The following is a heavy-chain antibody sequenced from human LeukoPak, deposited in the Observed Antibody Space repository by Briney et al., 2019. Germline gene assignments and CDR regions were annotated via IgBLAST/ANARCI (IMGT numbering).Heavy chain of an antibody. CDR3: AKRGVVIRVILVGFHKEAYYFDS. D-gene: IGHD3-10*01. CDR1: GITLSNYG. Sequence: PGGSLRLSCAVSGITLSNYGMSWVRQAPGKGLEWVAGLSGSGGGTNYADSVKGRFTISRDNAKNTLYLQMNSLRAEDTAVYFCAKRGVVIRVILVGFHKEAYYFDSWGQGALVIVSS. CDR2: LSGSGGGT. J-gene: IGHJ4*02. V-gene: IGHV3-23*01.